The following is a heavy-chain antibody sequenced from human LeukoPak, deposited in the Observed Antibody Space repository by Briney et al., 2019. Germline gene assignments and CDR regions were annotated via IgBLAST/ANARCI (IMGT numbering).Heavy chain of an antibody. V-gene: IGHV3-48*03. Sequence: PGGSLRLSCAASGFTFSSYEMNWVRQAPGKGLEWVSYISSSGSTIYYADSVKGRFTISRDNAKNSLYLQMNSLRAEDTAVYYCAKTQRNYYYYYMGVWGKGTTVTVSS. J-gene: IGHJ6*03. D-gene: IGHD6-25*01. CDR3: AKTQRNYYYYYMGV. CDR1: GFTFSSYE. CDR2: ISSSGSTI.